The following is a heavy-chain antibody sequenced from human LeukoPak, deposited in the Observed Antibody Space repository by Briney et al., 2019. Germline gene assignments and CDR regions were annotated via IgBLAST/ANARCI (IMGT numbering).Heavy chain of an antibody. Sequence: PGRSLRLSCAASGFTFSSYGMHWVRQAPGKGLEWVAVISYDGSNKYYADSVKGRFIISRDNSKNTLYLQMNSLRAEDTAVYYCARGGYYDSSGWALDDYWGQGTLVTVSS. CDR2: ISYDGSNK. V-gene: IGHV3-30*03. J-gene: IGHJ4*02. CDR1: GFTFSSYG. CDR3: ARGGYYDSSGWALDDY. D-gene: IGHD3-22*01.